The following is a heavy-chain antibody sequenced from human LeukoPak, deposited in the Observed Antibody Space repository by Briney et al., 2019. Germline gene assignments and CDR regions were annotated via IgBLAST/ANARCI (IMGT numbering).Heavy chain of an antibody. Sequence: ASVKVSCKASGGTFSSYAISWVRQAPGQRLEWMGRIIPILGIANYAQKFQGRVTITADKSTSTAYMELSSLRSEDTAVYYCARDGWEILAVDAFDIWGQGTMVTVSS. CDR1: GGTFSSYA. D-gene: IGHD1-26*01. CDR3: ARDGWEILAVDAFDI. CDR2: IIPILGIA. J-gene: IGHJ3*02. V-gene: IGHV1-69*04.